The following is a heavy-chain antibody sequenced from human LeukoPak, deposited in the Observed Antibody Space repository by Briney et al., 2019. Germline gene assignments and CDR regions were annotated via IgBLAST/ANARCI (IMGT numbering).Heavy chain of an antibody. Sequence: SETLSLTCTVSGGSISTYYWTWIRQPPGKGLEWIGYVSHSGYTNYNPSLKSRVTISLDTSRNQFSLKLSSVTAADTAVYYCANGYPSPSWGQGTLVTVSS. J-gene: IGHJ5*02. CDR1: GGSISTYY. D-gene: IGHD5-24*01. CDR2: VSHSGYT. CDR3: ANGYPSPS. V-gene: IGHV4-59*01.